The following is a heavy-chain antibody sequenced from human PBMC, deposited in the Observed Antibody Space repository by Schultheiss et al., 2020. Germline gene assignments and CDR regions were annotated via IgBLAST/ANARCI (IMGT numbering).Heavy chain of an antibody. CDR2: INHSGST. V-gene: IGHV4-34*01. J-gene: IGHJ4*02. Sequence: SQTLSLTCAVYGGSFSGYYWSWIRQPPGKGLEWIGEINHSGSTNYNPSLKSRVTISVDTSKNQFSLKLSSVTAADTAVYYCARRPGGDYYFDYWGQGTLVNVSS. D-gene: IGHD1-26*01. CDR3: ARRPGGDYYFDY. CDR1: GGSFSGYY.